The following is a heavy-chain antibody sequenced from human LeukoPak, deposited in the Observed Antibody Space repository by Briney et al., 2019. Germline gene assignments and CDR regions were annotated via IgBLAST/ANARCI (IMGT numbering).Heavy chain of an antibody. D-gene: IGHD6-6*01. CDR1: GFSFSGHW. CDR3: ARGPNSNWSGLDF. Sequence: PGGSLRLSCTASGFSFSGHWMHPARQLPGKGLVWVSRISPTGSTTSYADSVKGRFTVSRDNAKNTLYLQVNNLRAEDTAVYYCARGPNSNWSGLDFWGQGTLLTVSS. V-gene: IGHV3-74*01. CDR2: ISPTGSTT. J-gene: IGHJ4*02.